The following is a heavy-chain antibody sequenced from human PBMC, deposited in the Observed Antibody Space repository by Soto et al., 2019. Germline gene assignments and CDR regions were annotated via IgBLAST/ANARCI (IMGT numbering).Heavy chain of an antibody. CDR3: ARGIPLWSGLH. CDR2: INAGNGNT. D-gene: IGHD5-18*01. Sequence: ASVKVSCKASVYTFTRYPMHWVRQAPGQRLEGMGWINAGNGNTKYSQKFQGRVTITRDTSASTAYMELSSLRSEDTAVHYSARGIPLWSGLHWCLGTLVTLSS. CDR1: VYTFTRYP. J-gene: IGHJ4*02. V-gene: IGHV1-3*01.